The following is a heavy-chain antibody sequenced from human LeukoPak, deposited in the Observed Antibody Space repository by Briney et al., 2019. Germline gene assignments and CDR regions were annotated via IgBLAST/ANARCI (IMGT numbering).Heavy chain of an antibody. D-gene: IGHD1-14*01. CDR3: ARESRNYDYYYHYMDV. V-gene: IGHV4-38-2*02. CDR2: IYHSGST. Sequence: SETLSLTCTVPGYSISSGYYWGWIRQPPGKGLEWIGSIYHSGSTYYNPSLKSRVTISVDTSKNQFSLKLSSVTAADTAVYYCARESRNYDYYYHYMDVWGKGTTVTVSS. J-gene: IGHJ6*03. CDR1: GYSISSGYY.